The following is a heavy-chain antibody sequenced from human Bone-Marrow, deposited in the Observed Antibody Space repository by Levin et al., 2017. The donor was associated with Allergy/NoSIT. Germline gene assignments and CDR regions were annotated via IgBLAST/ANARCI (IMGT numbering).Heavy chain of an antibody. CDR3: TTDNGNGDYFFDY. Sequence: GESLKISCAASGFTFSNAWMSWVRQAPGKGLEWVGRIKSKTDGGTTDYAAPVKGRFTISRDDSKNTLYLQMNSLKTEDTAVYYCTTDNGNGDYFFDYWGQGTLVTVSS. CDR1: GFTFSNAW. J-gene: IGHJ4*02. D-gene: IGHD4-17*01. V-gene: IGHV3-15*01. CDR2: IKSKTDGGTT.